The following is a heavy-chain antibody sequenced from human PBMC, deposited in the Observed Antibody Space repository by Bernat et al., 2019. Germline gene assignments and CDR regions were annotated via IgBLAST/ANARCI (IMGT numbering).Heavy chain of an antibody. J-gene: IGHJ4*02. CDR1: GFTFSKYW. CDR2: TNEDETVT. Sequence: EVQVVESGGGLVQPGGSLRLSCEASGFTFSKYWMHWVRQAPGKGLVWVARTNEDETVTDYADSVKGRFTISRDNANNTLYLKMDSPRVEDTAVYFCAKDLRGVDDYWGQGTLVTVSS. V-gene: IGHV3-74*01. CDR3: AKDLRGVDDY. D-gene: IGHD2-8*02.